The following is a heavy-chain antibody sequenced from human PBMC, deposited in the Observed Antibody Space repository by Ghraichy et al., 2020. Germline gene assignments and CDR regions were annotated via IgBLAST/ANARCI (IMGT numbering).Heavy chain of an antibody. J-gene: IGHJ4*02. V-gene: IGHV4-39*01. Sequence: SETLSLTCTVSGGSINRTSYYWGWVRQPPGKGLEWIGNIYYSGTTYYNPSLKSRVTISVDTSKNRFSLKLSSVTAADTAVYYCARHVAYRAFDHWGQGTLVTVSS. D-gene: IGHD3-16*01. CDR2: IYYSGTT. CDR1: GGSINRTSYY. CDR3: ARHVAYRAFDH.